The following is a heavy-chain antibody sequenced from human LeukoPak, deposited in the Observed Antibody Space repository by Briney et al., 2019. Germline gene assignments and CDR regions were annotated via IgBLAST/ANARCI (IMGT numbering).Heavy chain of an antibody. J-gene: IGHJ1*01. Sequence: GGSLRLSCSASGFTFSNFWMTWVRQAPGKGLECLANISPDGREKYYMDSVKGRFTISRDNAKNTLSLQMNSLRAEDTGVYYCARAPSEIGGYYPEYFRHWGQGTLVTVSS. D-gene: IGHD3-22*01. CDR1: GFTFSNFW. CDR2: ISPDGREK. CDR3: ARAPSEIGGYYPEYFRH. V-gene: IGHV3-7*01.